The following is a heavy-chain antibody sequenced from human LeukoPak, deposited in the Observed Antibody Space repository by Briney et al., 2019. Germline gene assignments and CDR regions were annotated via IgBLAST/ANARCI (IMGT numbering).Heavy chain of an antibody. J-gene: IGHJ6*03. D-gene: IGHD1-26*01. CDR2: IYTSGST. CDR3: ARDLPWGNYMDV. CDR1: RHAISTGYY. V-gene: IGHV4-4*07. Sequence: SETLSLTCAVSRHAISTGYYWGWVRQPAGKGLEWIGRIYTSGSTNYNPSLKSRVTMSVDTSKNQFSLKLSSVTAADTAVYYCARDLPWGNYMDVWGKGTTVTVSS.